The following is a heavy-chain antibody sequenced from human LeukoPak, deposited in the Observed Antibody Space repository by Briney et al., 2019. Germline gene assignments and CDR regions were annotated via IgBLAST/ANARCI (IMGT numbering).Heavy chain of an antibody. D-gene: IGHD4-17*01. J-gene: IGHJ4*02. CDR3: ARGLRQPDY. V-gene: IGHV3-48*02. Sequence: PGGSLRLSCAASGFTFSSSGMNWVRQAPGKGLEWVSHITTSSSTMYYADSVKGRFTISRDNAKNSLFLQMNSLRDEDTAVYYCARGLRQPDYWGQGTLVTVSS. CDR1: GFTFSSSG. CDR2: ITTSSSTM.